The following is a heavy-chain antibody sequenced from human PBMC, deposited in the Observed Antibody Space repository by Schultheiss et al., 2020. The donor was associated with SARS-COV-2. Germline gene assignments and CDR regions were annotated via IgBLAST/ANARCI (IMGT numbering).Heavy chain of an antibody. CDR3: ARDYGDYPIWFDP. D-gene: IGHD4-17*01. CDR1: GYTFTSYG. J-gene: IGHJ5*02. CDR2: INPSGGST. Sequence: ASVKVSCKASGYTFTSYGISWVRQAPGQGLEWMGIINPSGGSTTYAQKFQGRVTITADESTSTAYMELRSLRSDDTAVYYCARDYGDYPIWFDPWGQGTLVTVSS. V-gene: IGHV1-18*01.